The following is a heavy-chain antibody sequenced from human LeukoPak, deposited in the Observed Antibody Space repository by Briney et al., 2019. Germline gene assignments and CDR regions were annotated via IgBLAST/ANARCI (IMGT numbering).Heavy chain of an antibody. Sequence: AASGFAVSSNYMSWVRQAPGKGLEWVSVIYSGTNTYYADSVKGRFTISRDNSKNTAFPQMNSLRDEDTAVYYCARTWNGAFDIWGQGTMVTVYS. V-gene: IGHV3-66*01. CDR2: IYSGTNT. J-gene: IGHJ3*02. CDR1: GFAVSSNY. CDR3: ARTWNGAFDI. D-gene: IGHD1-1*01.